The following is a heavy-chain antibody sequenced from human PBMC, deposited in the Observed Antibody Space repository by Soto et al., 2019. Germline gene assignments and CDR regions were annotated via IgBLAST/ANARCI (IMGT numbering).Heavy chain of an antibody. D-gene: IGHD4-4*01. V-gene: IGHV3-7*01. Sequence: GGSLRLSCAASGFAFASPWMSRVRQAPGKGPEWVANIKTDGSDKYYVDSVRGRFTISRDNAKSSLYLQMNSLRAEDTAVYYCDRDPTVRDYNTWGQGTLVTVPQ. CDR3: DRDPTVRDYNT. CDR1: GFAFASPW. CDR2: IKTDGSDK. J-gene: IGHJ5*02.